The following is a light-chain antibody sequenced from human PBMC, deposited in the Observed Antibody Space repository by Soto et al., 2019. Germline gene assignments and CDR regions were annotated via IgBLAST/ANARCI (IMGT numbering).Light chain of an antibody. CDR1: SSDVGRYNF. CDR3: SSYTGSTSLVYV. V-gene: IGLV2-14*03. Sequence: QSVLTQPASVSGSPGQSISISCTGTSSDVGRYNFVSWYQQRPGKAPKLIIYDVANRPSGISNRFSGSKSGNTASLTISGLQAKDEADYYCSSYTGSTSLVYVFGTGTKLTVL. CDR2: DVA. J-gene: IGLJ1*01.